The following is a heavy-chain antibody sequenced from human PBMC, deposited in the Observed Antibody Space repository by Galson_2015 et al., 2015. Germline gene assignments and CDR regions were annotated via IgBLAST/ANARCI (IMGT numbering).Heavy chain of an antibody. CDR3: AKELSSGYYYFDY. CDR1: GFTFSSYG. V-gene: IGHV3-30*18. Sequence: SLRLSCAASGFTFSSYGMHWVRQAPGEGLEWVAVISYDGSNKYYADSVKGRFTISRDNSKNTLYMQMNSLRAEDTAVYYCAKELSSGYYYFDYWGQGTLVTVSS. CDR2: ISYDGSNK. D-gene: IGHD3-22*01. J-gene: IGHJ4*02.